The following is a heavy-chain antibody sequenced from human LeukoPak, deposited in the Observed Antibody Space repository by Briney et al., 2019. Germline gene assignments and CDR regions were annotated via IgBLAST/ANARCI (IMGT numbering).Heavy chain of an antibody. V-gene: IGHV1-8*01. CDR1: GYTFTSYD. CDR2: MNPNSGNT. D-gene: IGHD4-11*01. J-gene: IGHJ5*02. CDR3: ARGLWLSTVTTNWFDP. Sequence: GASVKVSCKASGYTFTSYDINWVRQATGQGLEWMGWMNPNSGNTGYAQKFQGRVTMTRNTSISTAYMELSSLRSEDTAVYYRARGLWLSTVTTNWFDPWGQGTLVTVSS.